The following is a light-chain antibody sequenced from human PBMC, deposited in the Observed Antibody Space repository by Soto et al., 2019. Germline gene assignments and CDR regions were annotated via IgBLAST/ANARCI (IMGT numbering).Light chain of an antibody. V-gene: IGKV3-20*01. CDR2: GAS. J-gene: IGKJ2*01. Sequence: IVLTQSPGTLSLSPGERATLSCRASQSVSSSYLAWYQQKPGQAPRLLIYGASSRATGIPDRFSGSWSGTDFTLTISRVEPEDFAVYYCQQYGSSPETFGQGTKLEIK. CDR3: QQYGSSPET. CDR1: QSVSSSY.